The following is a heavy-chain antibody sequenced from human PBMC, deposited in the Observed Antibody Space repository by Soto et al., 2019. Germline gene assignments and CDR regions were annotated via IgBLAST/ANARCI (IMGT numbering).Heavy chain of an antibody. D-gene: IGHD6-6*01. CDR3: ARDRIAAQGWFDP. CDR2: MNPNSGNT. V-gene: IGHV1-8*01. CDR1: GYTFTSYD. Sequence: ASVKVSCKASGYTFTSYDINWVRQATGQGLEWMGWMNPNSGNTGYAQKFQGRVTMTRNTSISTAYMELSSLRSEDTAVYYCARDRIAAQGWFDPWGQGTLVTVSS. J-gene: IGHJ5*02.